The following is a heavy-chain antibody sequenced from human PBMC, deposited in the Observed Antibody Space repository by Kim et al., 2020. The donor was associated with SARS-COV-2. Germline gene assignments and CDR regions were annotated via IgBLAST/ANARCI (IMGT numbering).Heavy chain of an antibody. CDR2: ISSSSSYI. CDR1: GFTFSSYS. V-gene: IGHV3-21*01. CDR3: ARGPSTMVRGVPQRTCDY. D-gene: IGHD3-10*01. J-gene: IGHJ4*02. Sequence: GGSLRLSCAASGFTFSSYSMNWVRQAPGKGLEWVSSISSSSSYIYYADSVKGRFTISRDNAKNSLYLQMNSLRAEDTAVYYCARGPSTMVRGVPQRTCDYWGQGTLVTVSS.